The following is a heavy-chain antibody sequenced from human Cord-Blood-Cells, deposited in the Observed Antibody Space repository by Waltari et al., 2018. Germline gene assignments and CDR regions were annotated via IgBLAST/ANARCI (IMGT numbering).Heavy chain of an antibody. Sequence: QVQLQQWGAGLLKPSETLSLTCAVYGGSFSGYYWSWIRQPPGKGLEWIGEINHSGSTNYNPSLKSRVTISVDTSKNQFSLKLSSVTAADTAVYYCARGRRTAAAGRLDPWGQGTLVTVSS. V-gene: IGHV4-34*01. D-gene: IGHD6-13*01. CDR2: INHSGST. CDR1: GGSFSGYY. CDR3: ARGRRTAAAGRLDP. J-gene: IGHJ5*02.